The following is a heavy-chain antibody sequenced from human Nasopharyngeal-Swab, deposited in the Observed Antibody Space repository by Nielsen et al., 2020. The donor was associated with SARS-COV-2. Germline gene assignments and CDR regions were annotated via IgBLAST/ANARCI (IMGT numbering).Heavy chain of an antibody. Sequence: SETLSLTCTVSGGSISSGSYYWSWIRQPAGKGLEWIGRIYTSGSTNYNPSLKSRVTISVDTSKNQFSLKLSSVTAADTAVYYCARGIAGVSMIVVVLTGGSYHFDYWGQGTLVTVSS. V-gene: IGHV4-61*02. CDR2: IYTSGST. CDR1: GGSISSGSYY. CDR3: ARGIAGVSMIVVVLTGGSYHFDY. J-gene: IGHJ4*02. D-gene: IGHD3-22*01.